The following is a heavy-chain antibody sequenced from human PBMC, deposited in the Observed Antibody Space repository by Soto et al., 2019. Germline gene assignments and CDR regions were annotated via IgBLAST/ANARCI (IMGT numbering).Heavy chain of an antibody. J-gene: IGHJ6*02. Sequence: SETLSLTCAVYGGSFSGYYYTWIRQPPGKGLEWIGEINHVGTTNYNPSLESRVTISVDTSHNQFSLKLISVTAADTAVYFCTRGLIGRTYYYYGMDVWGQGTPVTV. CDR1: GGSFSGYY. V-gene: IGHV4-34*01. CDR3: TRGLIGRTYYYYGMDV. CDR2: INHVGTT.